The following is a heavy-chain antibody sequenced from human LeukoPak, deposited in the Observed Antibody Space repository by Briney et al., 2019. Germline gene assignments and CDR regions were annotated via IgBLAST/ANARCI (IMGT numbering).Heavy chain of an antibody. V-gene: IGHV3-21*01. J-gene: IGHJ4*02. CDR2: ISSSSSYI. CDR3: ARLDIVVVPAGITRDY. D-gene: IGHD2-2*03. CDR1: GFTFSSYS. Sequence: GGSLRLSCAASGFTFSSYSMNWVRQAPGKGPEWVSSISSSSSYIYYADSVKGRFTISRDNAKNSLYLQMNSLRAEDTAVYYCARLDIVVVPAGITRDYWGQGTLVTVSS.